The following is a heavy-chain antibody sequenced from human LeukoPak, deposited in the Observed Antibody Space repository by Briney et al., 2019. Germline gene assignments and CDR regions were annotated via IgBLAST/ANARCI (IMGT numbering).Heavy chain of an antibody. CDR3: ARGNPAVYFDY. J-gene: IGHJ4*02. V-gene: IGHV4-59*01. Sequence: PSETLSLTCTVSGGSISSYYWSWIRQPPGKGLEWIGYIYYSGSTNYNPSLKSRVTISVGTSKNQFSLKLSSVTAADTAVYYCARGNPAVYFDYWGQGTLATVSS. CDR1: GGSISSYY. D-gene: IGHD6-13*01. CDR2: IYYSGST.